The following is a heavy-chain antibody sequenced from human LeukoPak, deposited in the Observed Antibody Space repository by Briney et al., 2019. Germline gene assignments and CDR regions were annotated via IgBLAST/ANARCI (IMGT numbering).Heavy chain of an antibody. Sequence: GGSLRLSCAASGFTFNSYGMHWVRQAPGKGLEWVAFIRYDGSNKYYADSVKGRFTISRDNSKNTLYLQMNSLRAEDTAVYYCANGIAVAGKVAFDIWGQGTMVTVSS. D-gene: IGHD6-19*01. CDR3: ANGIAVAGKVAFDI. CDR2: IRYDGSNK. CDR1: GFTFNSYG. J-gene: IGHJ3*02. V-gene: IGHV3-30*02.